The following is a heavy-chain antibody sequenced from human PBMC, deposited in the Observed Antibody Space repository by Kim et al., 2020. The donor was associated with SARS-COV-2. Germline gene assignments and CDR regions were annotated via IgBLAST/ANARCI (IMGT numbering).Heavy chain of an antibody. J-gene: IGHJ4*02. V-gene: IGHV4-39*01. CDR2: IYYSGST. Sequence: SETLSLTCTVSGGSISSSSYYWGWIRQPPGKGLEWIGSIYYSGSTYYNPSLKSRVTISVDTSKNQFSLKLSSVTAADTAVYYCARLRFSYSYYFDYWGQGTLVTVSS. CDR3: ARLRFSYSYYFDY. CDR1: GGSISSSSYY. D-gene: IGHD3-3*01.